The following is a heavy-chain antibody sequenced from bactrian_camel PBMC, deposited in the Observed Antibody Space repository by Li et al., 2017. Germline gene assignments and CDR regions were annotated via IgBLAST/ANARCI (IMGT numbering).Heavy chain of an antibody. CDR1: KDIYSMNC. Sequence: HVQLVESGGGSVSAGGSLRLTCAASKDIYSMNCLGWFRQAPGKEREGLACIYTGGISTYYADSAKGRFTISRDNAENTVYLQMNSLNPEDTAMYYCAAGFIVPISDYMLESEYTYWGPGTQVTVS. J-gene: IGHJ4*01. V-gene: IGHV3S54*01. CDR3: AAGFIVPISDYMLESEYTY. CDR2: IYTGGIST. D-gene: IGHD4*01.